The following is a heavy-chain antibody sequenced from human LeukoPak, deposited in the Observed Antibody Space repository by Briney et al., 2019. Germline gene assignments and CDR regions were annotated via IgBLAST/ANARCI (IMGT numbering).Heavy chain of an antibody. J-gene: IGHJ6*02. Sequence: GGSLRLSCAASGFTFSSYSMNWVRQAPGKGLEWVSSISSSSSYIYYADSVKGRFTISRGNAKNSLYLQMNSLRAEDTAVYYCARDGGYTVTTPYYYYGMDVWGQGTTVTVSS. D-gene: IGHD4-17*01. V-gene: IGHV3-21*01. CDR2: ISSSSSYI. CDR3: ARDGGYTVTTPYYYYGMDV. CDR1: GFTFSSYS.